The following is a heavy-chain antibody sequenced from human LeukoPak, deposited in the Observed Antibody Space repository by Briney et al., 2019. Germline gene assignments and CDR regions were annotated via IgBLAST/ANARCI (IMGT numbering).Heavy chain of an antibody. Sequence: ASVKVSCKASGDTFSSYAISWVRQAPGQGLEWMGRIIPIFGTANYAQKFQGRVTITTDESTSTAYMELSSLRSEDTVVYYCARQCSGGSCYSPVWFDPWGQGTLVTVSS. CDR2: IIPIFGTA. J-gene: IGHJ5*02. CDR3: ARQCSGGSCYSPVWFDP. D-gene: IGHD2-15*01. V-gene: IGHV1-69*05. CDR1: GDTFSSYA.